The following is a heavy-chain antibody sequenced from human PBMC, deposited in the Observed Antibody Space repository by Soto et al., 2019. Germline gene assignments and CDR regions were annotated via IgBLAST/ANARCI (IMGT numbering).Heavy chain of an antibody. D-gene: IGHD3-3*01. CDR2: ISAYNGNT. J-gene: IGHJ4*02. Sequence: ASVKVSCKASGYTFTSYGISWVRQAPGQGLEWMGWISAYNGNTNYAQKLQGRVTMTTDTSTSTAYMELRSLRSDDTAVYYCARVPKYSVFWSGPRGLDYGGKEPLVTVPS. CDR1: GYTFTSYG. CDR3: ARVPKYSVFWSGPRGLDY. V-gene: IGHV1-18*01.